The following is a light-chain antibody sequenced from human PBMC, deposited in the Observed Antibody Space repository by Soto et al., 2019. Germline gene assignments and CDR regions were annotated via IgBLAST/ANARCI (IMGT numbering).Light chain of an antibody. Sequence: QAVVTQEPSLTVSPGGTVTLTCGSSTGAVTSGHYPYWFQQKPGQAPRTLIYDTSNKHSWTPAGFSGALLGGKAALTLSGAQPEDEAEYYCLFSFGGAAEVFGGGTQLTVL. J-gene: IGLJ2*01. CDR3: LFSFGGAAEV. V-gene: IGLV7-46*01. CDR2: DTS. CDR1: TGAVTSGHY.